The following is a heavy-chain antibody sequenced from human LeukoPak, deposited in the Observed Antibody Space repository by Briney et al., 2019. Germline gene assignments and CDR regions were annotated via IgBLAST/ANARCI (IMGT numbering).Heavy chain of an antibody. CDR2: ISSSSSYI. D-gene: IGHD6-19*01. Sequence: PGGSLRLSCAASGFTFSSYSMNWVRQAPGKGLEWVSSISSSSSYIYYADSVKGRFTISRDNAKNSLYLQMNSLGAEDTAVYYCARSNIAVAGDYWGQGTLVTVSS. V-gene: IGHV3-21*01. CDR1: GFTFSSYS. J-gene: IGHJ4*02. CDR3: ARSNIAVAGDY.